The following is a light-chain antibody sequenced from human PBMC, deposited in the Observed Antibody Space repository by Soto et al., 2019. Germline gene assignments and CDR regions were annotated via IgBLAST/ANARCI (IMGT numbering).Light chain of an antibody. CDR3: QRYDSLRT. CDR2: GAS. Sequence: EIVMTQPPASLSVPPVERAPLSCRASQSVSTNFAWYLQKPGQAPRLLIYGASTRATAVPDRFSGSGSGTDFTLTITRLEPEDFAMYYCQRYDSLRTFGQGTKVDIK. CDR1: QSVSTN. J-gene: IGKJ1*01. V-gene: IGKV3-15*01.